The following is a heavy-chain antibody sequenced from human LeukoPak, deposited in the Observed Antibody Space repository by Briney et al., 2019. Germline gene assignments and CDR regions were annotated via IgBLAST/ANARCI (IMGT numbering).Heavy chain of an antibody. D-gene: IGHD3-10*01. J-gene: IGHJ5*02. V-gene: IGHV3-11*05. CDR1: GFIFSDYY. CDR3: AKALRDHGSGFNWFDP. CDR2: ITGSSSYT. Sequence: PGGSLRLSCAASGFIFSDYYMSWVRQAPGKGLEWVSYITGSSSYTNYADSVKGRFTIPRDNAKNSVYLQMTSLRSEDTAVYYCAKALRDHGSGFNWFDPWGQGTLVTVSS.